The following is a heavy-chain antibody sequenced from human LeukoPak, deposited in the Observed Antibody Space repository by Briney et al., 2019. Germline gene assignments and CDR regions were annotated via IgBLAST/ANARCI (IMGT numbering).Heavy chain of an antibody. Sequence: ASVKVSCTASGGTFSSYAISWVRQAPGQGLEWMGWINPNSGDTDYAQKFQGRVTMTRDTSTSTVYMELSSLRSEDTAVYYCARGPRAAAGQNWFDPWGQGTLVTVSS. V-gene: IGHV1-8*02. CDR3: ARGPRAAAGQNWFDP. CDR2: INPNSGDT. J-gene: IGHJ5*02. CDR1: GGTFSSYA. D-gene: IGHD6-13*01.